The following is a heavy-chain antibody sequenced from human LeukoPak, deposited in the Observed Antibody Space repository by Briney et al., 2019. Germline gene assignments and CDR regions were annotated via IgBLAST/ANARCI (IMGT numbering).Heavy chain of an antibody. CDR1: GYTFTGYY. Sequence: GASVKVSCKASGYTFTGYYMHWVRQAPGQGLEWMGWINPNSGGTNYAKKFQGWVTMTRDTSISTVYMELSRLRSDDTAVYYCATDYGDYGNYYYGMDVWGKGTTVTVSS. D-gene: IGHD4-17*01. CDR2: INPNSGGT. J-gene: IGHJ6*04. CDR3: ATDYGDYGNYYYGMDV. V-gene: IGHV1-2*04.